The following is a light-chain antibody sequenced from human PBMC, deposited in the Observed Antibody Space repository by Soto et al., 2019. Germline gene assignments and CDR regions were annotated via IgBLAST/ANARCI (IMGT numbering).Light chain of an antibody. J-gene: IGKJ1*01. CDR2: GVS. Sequence: EIVLTQSPGTLSLSPGERATLSCRASQSVPSNFLAWYQQKLGQAPILLIYGVSRRATGIPDRFSGSGSGTDFTLTISRLEPEDFAVYYCQQYDSSWTFGQGTKVEIK. V-gene: IGKV3-20*01. CDR1: QSVPSNF. CDR3: QQYDSSWT.